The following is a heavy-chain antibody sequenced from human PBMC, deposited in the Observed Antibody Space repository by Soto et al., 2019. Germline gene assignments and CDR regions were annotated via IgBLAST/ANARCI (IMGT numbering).Heavy chain of an antibody. CDR1: GYTFTGYY. V-gene: IGHV1-2*04. CDR2: INPNSGGT. Sequence: ASVKVSCKASGYTFTGYYMHWVRQAPGQGLEWMGWINPNSGGTNYAQKFQGWVTMTRDTSTSTAYMELSRLRSDDTAVYYCARDGRAGYYYYYMDVWGKGTTVTV. D-gene: IGHD6-13*01. CDR3: ARDGRAGYYYYYMDV. J-gene: IGHJ6*03.